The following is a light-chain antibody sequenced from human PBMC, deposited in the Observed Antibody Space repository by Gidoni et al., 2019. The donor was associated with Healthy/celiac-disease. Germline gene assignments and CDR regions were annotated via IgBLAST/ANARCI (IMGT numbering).Light chain of an antibody. CDR1: NLGDRY. Sequence: SYELTEQPSVTVSPGPTASITCRGDNLGDRYACWYQQKPGQSPVLVIYQDSKRPSGIPERFSGSNSGNTATLTISGTQAMAEADYSCQAWDSSTLVFGGGTKLTVL. V-gene: IGLV3-1*01. CDR3: QAWDSSTLV. CDR2: QDS. J-gene: IGLJ2*01.